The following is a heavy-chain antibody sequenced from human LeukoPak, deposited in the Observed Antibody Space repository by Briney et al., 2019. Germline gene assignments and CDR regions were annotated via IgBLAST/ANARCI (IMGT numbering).Heavy chain of an antibody. Sequence: ASVKVSCKASGYTFTSYYMHWVRQAPGQGLEWMGWINPNSGGTNYAQKFQGRVTMTRDTSISTAYMELNRLRSDDTAVYYCARVRVDGWFDPWGQGTLVTVSS. CDR3: ARVRVDGWFDP. J-gene: IGHJ5*02. CDR1: GYTFTSYY. CDR2: INPNSGGT. V-gene: IGHV1-2*02. D-gene: IGHD3-10*01.